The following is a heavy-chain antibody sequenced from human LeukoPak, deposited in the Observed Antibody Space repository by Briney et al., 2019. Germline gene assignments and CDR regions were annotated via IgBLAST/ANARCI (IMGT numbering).Heavy chain of an antibody. V-gene: IGHV3-7*01. CDR2: IKKDGSEK. J-gene: IGHJ4*02. CDR3: ASTVAGEFDY. Sequence: PGGSLRLSCVASGFTLSRHWMSWVRQAPGSGLEWVANIKKDGSEKNYVDSVKGRFTISRDNAKNLVYLQMTSLRVEDTAVYYCASTVAGEFDYWGQGTLATVSS. D-gene: IGHD6-19*01. CDR1: GFTLSRHW.